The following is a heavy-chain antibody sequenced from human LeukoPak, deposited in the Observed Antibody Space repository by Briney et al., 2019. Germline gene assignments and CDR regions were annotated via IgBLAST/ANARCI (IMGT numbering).Heavy chain of an antibody. CDR1: GGSISSYY. J-gene: IGHJ6*03. Sequence: SETLSLTCTVSGGSISSYYWSWIRQPPGKGLEWIGYIYYSGSTNYNPSLKSRVTISVDTSKNQFSLKLSSVTAADTAVYYCARGQQQLVFRYYYYMDVWGKGTTVTVSS. CDR2: IYYSGST. V-gene: IGHV4-59*01. CDR3: ARGQQQLVFRYYYYMDV. D-gene: IGHD6-13*01.